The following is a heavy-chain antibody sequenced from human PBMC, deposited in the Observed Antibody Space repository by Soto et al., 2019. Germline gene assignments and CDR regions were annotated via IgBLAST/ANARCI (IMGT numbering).Heavy chain of an antibody. J-gene: IGHJ4*02. CDR3: ARYDFWSGYLSY. CDR2: IYDSGST. V-gene: IGHV4-59*01. CDR1: GGSISHFY. Sequence: SETLSLTCTVSGGSISHFYWSWIRQSPGKGLEWLGYIYDSGSTNYNPSLRSRVTISVDTSKNQFSLKLSSVTAADTAVYYCARYDFWSGYLSYWGQGTLVTVSS. D-gene: IGHD3-3*01.